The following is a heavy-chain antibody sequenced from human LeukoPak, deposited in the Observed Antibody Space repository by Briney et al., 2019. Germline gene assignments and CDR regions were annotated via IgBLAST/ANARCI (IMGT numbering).Heavy chain of an antibody. Sequence: GGSLRLSCAASGFTFSSHGMSWVRQAPGKGLEWISHISDIGDATYYADSVKGRFTISRDNSKNTVNLQMNSLRAEDTAVYYCTLYSYWGQGTLVTVSS. CDR1: GFTFSSHG. D-gene: IGHD2-21*01. V-gene: IGHV3-23*01. J-gene: IGHJ4*02. CDR3: TLYSY. CDR2: ISDIGDAT.